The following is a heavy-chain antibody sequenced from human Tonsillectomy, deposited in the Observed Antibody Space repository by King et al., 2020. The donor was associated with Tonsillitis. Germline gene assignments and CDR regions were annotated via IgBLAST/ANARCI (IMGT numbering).Heavy chain of an antibody. CDR1: GSSISSNNYY. J-gene: IGHJ4*02. D-gene: IGHD3-16*02. CDR3: ARQGDNYVWGSYRFGYYFDS. V-gene: IGHV4-39*01. CDR2: IYYSGST. Sequence: QLQESGPGLVKPSETLSLTCTVSGSSISSNNYYWGWIRQPPGKGLEWIGSIYYSGSTYYNPSLKSRVTISVDTSENQFSLKLTSVTAADTAVYYCARQGDNYVWGSYRFGYYFDSWGQGILVTVSS.